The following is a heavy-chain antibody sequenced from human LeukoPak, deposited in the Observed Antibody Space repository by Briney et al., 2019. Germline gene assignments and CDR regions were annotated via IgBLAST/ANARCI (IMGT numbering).Heavy chain of an antibody. CDR3: ARIHRYCSGGACYVLDN. J-gene: IGHJ4*02. CDR1: GGSISSYY. Sequence: SETLSLTCTVSGGSISSYYWSWIRQPPGKGLEWVGHIYYLGSTNYNPSLKSRVTISIDTSKNYFSLKLNSVIAADTAVYYCARIHRYCSGGACYVLDNWGQGTLVAVSS. D-gene: IGHD2-15*01. V-gene: IGHV4-59*01. CDR2: IYYLGST.